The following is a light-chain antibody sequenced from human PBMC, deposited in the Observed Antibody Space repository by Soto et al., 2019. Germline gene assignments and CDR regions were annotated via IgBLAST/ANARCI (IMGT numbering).Light chain of an antibody. Sequence: IQMSQSPSTLPSFVGDRVTITCRASQNIGDWLAWYRQKPGKAPKVLIYDASNLEYGVPSRFSGSGSGTEFTLTITSLQPDDFATYYCQQYNSYSRTFGQGTKVDI. J-gene: IGKJ1*01. V-gene: IGKV1-5*01. CDR2: DAS. CDR1: QNIGDW. CDR3: QQYNSYSRT.